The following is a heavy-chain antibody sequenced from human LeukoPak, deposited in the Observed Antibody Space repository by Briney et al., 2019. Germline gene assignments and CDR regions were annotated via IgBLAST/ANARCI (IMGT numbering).Heavy chain of an antibody. CDR3: AKVPRQHDNWFDP. V-gene: IGHV3-7*01. D-gene: IGHD6-13*01. Sequence: GESLRLSCVTSGSTFSNFWMSWVRQAPGKGLEWVANIKEDGSEKYYVDSVKGRFTISRDNAKNSLYLQMNSLRAEDTAVYYCAKVPRQHDNWFDPWGQGTLVTVSS. J-gene: IGHJ5*02. CDR1: GSTFSNFW. CDR2: IKEDGSEK.